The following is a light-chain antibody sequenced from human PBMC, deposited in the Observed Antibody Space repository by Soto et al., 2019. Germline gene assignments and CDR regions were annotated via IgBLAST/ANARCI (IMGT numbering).Light chain of an antibody. V-gene: IGKV3-20*01. CDR3: QQYGSSPRT. J-gene: IGKJ1*01. Sequence: EILLTQSPVTLSRSPGERATLSCMASQSVSSNLAWYQQKPGQAPRLLIYGASTRATGIPDRFSGSGSGTDFTLTISRLEPEDFAVYYCQQYGSSPRTFGQGTKVDIK. CDR1: QSVSSN. CDR2: GAS.